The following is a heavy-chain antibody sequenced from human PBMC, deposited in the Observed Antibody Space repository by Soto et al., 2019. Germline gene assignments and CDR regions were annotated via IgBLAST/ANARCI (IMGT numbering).Heavy chain of an antibody. D-gene: IGHD4-17*01. Sequence: GESLKISCKGSGYSFTSYWIGWVRQMPGKGLEWMGIIYPGDSDTRYSPSFQGQVTISADKSISTAYLQWSSLKASDTAMYYCARTYGDRGNYYYYMDVWGKGTTVTVSS. CDR3: ARTYGDRGNYYYYMDV. V-gene: IGHV5-51*01. J-gene: IGHJ6*03. CDR1: GYSFTSYW. CDR2: IYPGDSDT.